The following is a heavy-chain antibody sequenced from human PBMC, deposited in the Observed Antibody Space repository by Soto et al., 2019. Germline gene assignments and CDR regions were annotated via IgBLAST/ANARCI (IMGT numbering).Heavy chain of an antibody. CDR1: GGTFSSYA. CDR2: IIPIFGTA. V-gene: IGHV1-69*13. D-gene: IGHD5-12*01. Sequence: ASVKVSCKASGGTFSSYAISWVRQAPGQELEWMGGIIPIFGTANYAQKFQGRVTITADESTSTAYMELSSLRSEDTAVYYCARAEVATTPEGAFDIWRQGTMGTV. CDR3: ARAEVATTPEGAFDI. J-gene: IGHJ3*02.